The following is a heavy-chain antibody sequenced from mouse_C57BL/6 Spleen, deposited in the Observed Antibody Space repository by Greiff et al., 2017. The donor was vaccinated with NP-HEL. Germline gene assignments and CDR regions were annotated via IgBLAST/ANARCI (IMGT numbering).Heavy chain of an antibody. Sequence: QVQLQQSGAELVRPGSSVKLSCKASGYTFTSYWMHWVKQRPIQGLEWIGNIDPSDSETHYNQKFKDKATLTVDKSSSTAYMQLSSLTSEDSAVYYCARGKFYYYGSGYYFDYWGQGTTLTVSS. CDR1: GYTFTSYW. V-gene: IGHV1-52*01. D-gene: IGHD1-1*01. J-gene: IGHJ2*01. CDR2: IDPSDSET. CDR3: ARGKFYYYGSGYYFDY.